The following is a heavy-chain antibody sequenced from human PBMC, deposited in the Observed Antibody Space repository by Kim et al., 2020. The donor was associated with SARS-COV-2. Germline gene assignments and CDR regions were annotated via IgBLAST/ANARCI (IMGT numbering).Heavy chain of an antibody. CDR3: ASEDCSDSTCYY. J-gene: IGHJ4*02. D-gene: IGHD2-15*01. Sequence: GGSLRLSCAASGFAFSSFNMSWVRQAPGKGLEWVSSISTSSYRFYADAVKGRFTISRDNAQNLLYLQMNSLRAEDTAIYYCASEDCSDSTCYYWGQGALGSVSS. CDR1: GFAFSSFN. V-gene: IGHV3-21*01. CDR2: ISTSSYR.